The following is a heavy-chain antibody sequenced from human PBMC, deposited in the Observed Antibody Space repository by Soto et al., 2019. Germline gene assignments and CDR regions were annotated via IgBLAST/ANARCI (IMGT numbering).Heavy chain of an antibody. J-gene: IGHJ5*02. CDR1: GGSISSSSYY. CDR2: IYYSGST. CDR3: ARGRVVGIEEIANWFDP. V-gene: IGHV4-39*07. D-gene: IGHD1-26*01. Sequence: SETLSLTCTVSGGSISSSSYYWGWIRQPPGKGLEWIGSIYYSGSTYYNPSLKSPFTISVDTSKNQFSLKLSLVTASDTAVYYCARGRVVGIEEIANWFDPWGQGTLVTVSS.